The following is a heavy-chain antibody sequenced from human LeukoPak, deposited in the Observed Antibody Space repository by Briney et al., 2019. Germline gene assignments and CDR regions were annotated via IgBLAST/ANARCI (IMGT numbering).Heavy chain of an antibody. J-gene: IGHJ4*02. CDR2: INHSGST. CDR1: GGSFSGYY. Sequence: PSETLSLTCAVYGGSFSGYYWSWIRQPPGKGLEWIGEINHSGSTNSNPSLKSRVTISVDTSKNQFSLKLSSVTAADTAVYYCARAPTYSYGRGFGYWGQGTLVTVSS. V-gene: IGHV4-34*01. CDR3: ARAPTYSYGRGFGY. D-gene: IGHD5-18*01.